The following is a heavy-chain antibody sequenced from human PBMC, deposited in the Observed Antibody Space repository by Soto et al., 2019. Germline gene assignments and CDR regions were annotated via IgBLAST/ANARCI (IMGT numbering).Heavy chain of an antibody. Sequence: QVQLVESGGGVVQPGRSLRLSCAASGFTFSSYTMHWVRQAPGKGLEWVAVISNGGANKFYADSVKGRFTISRDNSKNTLYLQMNSLRAEDTAVYYCVRESYGDYYFDYWGQGTLVTVSS. CDR2: ISNGGANK. CDR3: VRESYGDYYFDY. CDR1: GFTFSSYT. D-gene: IGHD4-17*01. V-gene: IGHV3-30-3*01. J-gene: IGHJ4*02.